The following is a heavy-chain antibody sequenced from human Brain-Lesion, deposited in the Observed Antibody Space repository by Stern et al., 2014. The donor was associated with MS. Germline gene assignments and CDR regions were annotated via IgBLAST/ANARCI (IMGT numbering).Heavy chain of an antibody. CDR3: ATLDFVRPAAGRGWFDP. Sequence: VQLEESGGGLVQPGRSLRLSCAASGFIFDDYAIHWVRQAPGKGLEWVSGITSDSGTIVYADSVKGRFTISRDNAKNSLYLQMNSLRVEDTAFYYCATLDFVRPAAGRGWFDPWGQGTLVTVSS. CDR2: ITSDSGTI. CDR1: GFIFDDYA. J-gene: IGHJ5*02. D-gene: IGHD3-3*01. V-gene: IGHV3-9*01.